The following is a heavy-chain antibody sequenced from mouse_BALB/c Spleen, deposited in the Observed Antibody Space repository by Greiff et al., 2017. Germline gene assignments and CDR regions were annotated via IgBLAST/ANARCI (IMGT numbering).Heavy chain of an antibody. V-gene: IGHV1-69*01. CDR3: ARSWRTTVVATDD. CDR2: IDTSDSYT. Sequence: QVQLQQPGAELVMPGASVKMSCKASGYTFTDYWMHWVKQRPGQGLEWIGAIDTSDSYTSYNQKFKGKATLTVDESSSTAYMQLSSLTSEDSAVYYCARSWRTTVVATDDWGQGTTLTVSS. J-gene: IGHJ2*01. CDR1: GYTFTDYW. D-gene: IGHD1-1*01.